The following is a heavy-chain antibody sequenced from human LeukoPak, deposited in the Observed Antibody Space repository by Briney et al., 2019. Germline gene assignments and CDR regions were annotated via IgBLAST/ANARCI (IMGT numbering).Heavy chain of an antibody. D-gene: IGHD2-2*01. V-gene: IGHV4-34*01. Sequence: SETLSLTCAVYGGSFSGYYWSWIRQPPGKGLEWIGEINHSGSTNYNPSLKSRVTISVDTSKNQFSLKLSSVTAADTAVYYCARGGTQSIIVVVPAGLNLDYWGQETLVTVSS. CDR2: INHSGST. J-gene: IGHJ4*02. CDR3: ARGGTQSIIVVVPAGLNLDY. CDR1: GGSFSGYY.